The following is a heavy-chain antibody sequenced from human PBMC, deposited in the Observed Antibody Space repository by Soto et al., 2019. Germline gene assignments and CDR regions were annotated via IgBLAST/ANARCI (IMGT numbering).Heavy chain of an antibody. Sequence: SETLSLTCTVSGGSISSSSYYWGWIRQPPGKGLEWIGSIYYSGSTYYNPSLKSRVTISVDTSKNQFSLKLSSVTAADTAVYYCARHVLSSSWSGLATNFDYWGQGTLVTVSS. CDR3: ARHVLSSSWSGLATNFDY. J-gene: IGHJ4*02. V-gene: IGHV4-39*01. D-gene: IGHD6-13*01. CDR1: GGSISSSSYY. CDR2: IYYSGST.